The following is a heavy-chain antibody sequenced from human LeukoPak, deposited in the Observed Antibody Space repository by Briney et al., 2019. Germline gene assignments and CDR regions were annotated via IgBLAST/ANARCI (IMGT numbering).Heavy chain of an antibody. V-gene: IGHV3-48*03. J-gene: IGHJ4*02. D-gene: IGHD6-13*01. CDR2: IRCSGKTI. CDR3: ATTSIAAAVPGCFDY. CDR1: GFTFSGYE. Sequence: GGSLRLSCEASGFTFSGYEMNWVRQAPGKGLEWVSYIRCSGKTIYYADSTKGRFTVSRDNAKNSLYLQMNSLRAEDTAVYYCATTSIAAAVPGCFDYWGQGILVTVFS.